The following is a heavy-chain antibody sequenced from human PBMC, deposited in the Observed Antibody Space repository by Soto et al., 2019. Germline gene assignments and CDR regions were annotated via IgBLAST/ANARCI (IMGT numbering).Heavy chain of an antibody. D-gene: IGHD3-22*01. CDR2: IYYSGST. CDR1: GGSISGYY. Sequence: SETLSLSCTVAGGSISGYYWSWIRQPPGKGLEWIGYIYYSGSTNYNPSLKSRVTISVDTSKNQFSLKLSSVTAADTAVYYCAREMRPRKEDSSRYNYGLFDSWGKGTLVTVSS. CDR3: AREMRPRKEDSSRYNYGLFDS. J-gene: IGHJ5*01. V-gene: IGHV4-59*01.